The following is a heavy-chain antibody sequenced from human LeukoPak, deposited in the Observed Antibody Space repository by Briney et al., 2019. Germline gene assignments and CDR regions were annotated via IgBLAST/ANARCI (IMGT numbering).Heavy chain of an antibody. CDR1: GYTFTGYY. Sequence: GASVKVSCKASGYTFTGYYMHWVRQAPGQGLEWMGWINPNSGGTNYAQKFQGRVTMTRDTSISTAYMELSRLRSDDTAVYYCARDGGGSAYWYFDLWGRGTLVTVSS. D-gene: IGHD2-15*01. V-gene: IGHV1-2*02. CDR2: INPNSGGT. CDR3: ARDGGGSAYWYFDL. J-gene: IGHJ2*01.